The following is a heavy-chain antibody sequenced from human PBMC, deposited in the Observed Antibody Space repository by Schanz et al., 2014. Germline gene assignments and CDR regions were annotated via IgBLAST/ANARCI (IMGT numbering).Heavy chain of an antibody. CDR1: GFIFSNSW. CDR3: AKDVRPVANTVHFYYMDV. Sequence: VQLVESGGDLVQPGGSLRLSCAASGFIFSNSWMSWVRQAPGKGLEWVALISYDGSSKNHADSVQGRFTISRDNSKNTLYLQMNSLRAEDTAVYYCAKDVRPVANTVHFYYMDVWGQGTTVTVSS. CDR2: ISYDGSSK. J-gene: IGHJ6*02. V-gene: IGHV3-30*18. D-gene: IGHD6-19*01.